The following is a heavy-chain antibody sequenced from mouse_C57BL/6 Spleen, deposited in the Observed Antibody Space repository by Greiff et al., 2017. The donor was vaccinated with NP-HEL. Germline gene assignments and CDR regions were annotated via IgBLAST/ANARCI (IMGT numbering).Heavy chain of an antibody. CDR2: INPNYGTT. Sequence: VQLQQSGPELVKPGASVKISCKASGYSFTDYNMNWVKQSNGKSLEWIGVINPNYGTTSYNQKFKGKATLTVDQSSSTAYMQRNSLTSEDSAVYYCARSQGSLYYYGSSLYYFDYWGQGTTLTVSS. V-gene: IGHV1-39*01. J-gene: IGHJ2*01. CDR3: ARSQGSLYYYGSSLYYFDY. CDR1: GYSFTDYN. D-gene: IGHD1-1*01.